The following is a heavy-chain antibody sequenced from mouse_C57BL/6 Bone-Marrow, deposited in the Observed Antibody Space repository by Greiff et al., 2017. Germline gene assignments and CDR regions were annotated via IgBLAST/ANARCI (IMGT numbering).Heavy chain of an antibody. CDR1: GYTFTSYG. J-gene: IGHJ3*01. CDR2: IYPRSGNT. V-gene: IGHV1-81*01. CDR3: ARSYYYGSSFWFAY. Sequence: QVQLKESGAELARPGASVKLSCKASGYTFTSYGISWVKQRTGQGLEWIGEIYPRSGNTYYNEKFKGKATLTADKSSSTAYMELRSLTSEDSAVYFCARSYYYGSSFWFAYWAKGLWSLSLQ. D-gene: IGHD1-1*01.